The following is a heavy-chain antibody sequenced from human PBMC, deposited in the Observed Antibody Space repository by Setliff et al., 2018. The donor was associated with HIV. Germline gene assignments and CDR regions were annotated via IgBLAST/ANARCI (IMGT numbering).Heavy chain of an antibody. CDR1: GYTFTSYA. CDR3: ARDGSRTTGATGYYYGLDV. CDR2: INAGNGNT. D-gene: IGHD1-1*01. J-gene: IGHJ6*02. Sequence: ASVKVSCKASGYTFTSYAMHWVRQAPGQRLEWMGWINAGNGNTKYSQKFQGRVTITRDTSASTAYMELSSLRPEDTAVYYCARDGSRTTGATGYYYGLDVWGQGTTVTVSS. V-gene: IGHV1-3*01.